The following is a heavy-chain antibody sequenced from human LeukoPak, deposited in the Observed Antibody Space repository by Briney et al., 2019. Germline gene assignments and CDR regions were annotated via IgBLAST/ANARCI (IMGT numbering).Heavy chain of an antibody. CDR3: ASPVQTYYDILTGYPLSTYYGMDV. J-gene: IGHJ6*02. D-gene: IGHD3-9*01. CDR2: IIPIFGTA. Sequence: SVKVSCKASGYTFNNYAINWVRQAPGQGLEWMGGIIPIFGTANYAQKFQGRVTITADESTSTAYMELSSLRSEDTAVYYCASPVQTYYDILTGYPLSTYYGMDVWGQGTTVTVSS. CDR1: GYTFNNYA. V-gene: IGHV1-69*13.